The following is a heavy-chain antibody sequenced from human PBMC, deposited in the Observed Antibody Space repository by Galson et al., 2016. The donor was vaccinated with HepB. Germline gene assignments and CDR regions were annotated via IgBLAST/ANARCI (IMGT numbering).Heavy chain of an antibody. CDR1: GFTVSNNY. V-gene: IGHV3-66*01. J-gene: IGHJ4*02. CDR3: ARSPNWNFL. D-gene: IGHD1-1*01. CDR2: IYSGGTT. Sequence: SLRLSCAASGFTVSNNYMSWVRQAPGKGLEWVSVIYSGGTTYYADSGKGRFTISRDSSKNTLYLQMTSLRAEDTAVYYCARSPNWNFLWGQGTLVTVSS.